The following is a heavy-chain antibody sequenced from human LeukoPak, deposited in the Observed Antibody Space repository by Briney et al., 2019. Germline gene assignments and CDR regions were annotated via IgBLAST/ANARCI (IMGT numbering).Heavy chain of an antibody. Sequence: PGGSLRLSCAASGFTFSSYAMRWVRQAPGKGLEWVAVISYDGSNKYYADSVKGRFTISRDNSKNTLYLQMNSLRAEDTAVYYCARDLTWLDFDYWGQGTLVTVSS. CDR3: ARDLTWLDFDY. D-gene: IGHD6-19*01. J-gene: IGHJ4*02. V-gene: IGHV3-30*04. CDR2: ISYDGSNK. CDR1: GFTFSSYA.